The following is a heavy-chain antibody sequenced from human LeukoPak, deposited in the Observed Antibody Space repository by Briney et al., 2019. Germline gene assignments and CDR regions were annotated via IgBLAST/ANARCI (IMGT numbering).Heavy chain of an antibody. D-gene: IGHD6-13*01. J-gene: IGHJ4*02. CDR1: GFTFSSYS. CDR2: ISSSSSYI. Sequence: GGSLRLSCAASGFTFSSYSMNWVRQAPGKGLEWVSSISSSSSYIYYADSVKGRFTISGDNAKNSLYLQMNSLRAEDTAVYYCARDRQQLFDYWGQGTLVTVSS. CDR3: ARDRQQLFDY. V-gene: IGHV3-21*01.